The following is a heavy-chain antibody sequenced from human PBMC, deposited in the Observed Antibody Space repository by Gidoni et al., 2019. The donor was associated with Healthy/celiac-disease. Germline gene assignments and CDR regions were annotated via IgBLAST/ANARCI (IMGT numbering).Heavy chain of an antibody. D-gene: IGHD5-12*01. CDR3: IRVATIPY. CDR2: IRSKANSYAT. J-gene: IGHJ4*02. Sequence: EVQLVESGGGLVQPGGSLKLSCAASGFTFIGYALHWVRQASGKGLEWVGLIRSKANSYATAYAASVKGRFTISRDDSKNTAYLQMNSLKTEDTAVYYCIRVATIPYWGQGTLVTVSS. V-gene: IGHV3-73*02. CDR1: GFTFIGYA.